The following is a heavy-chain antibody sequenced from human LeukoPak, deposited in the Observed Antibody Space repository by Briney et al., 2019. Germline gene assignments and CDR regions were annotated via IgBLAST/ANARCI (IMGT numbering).Heavy chain of an antibody. CDR2: FYTSGST. J-gene: IGHJ5*02. D-gene: IGHD6-6*01. Sequence: SQTLSLTCTVSGGSISSGSYSWSWIRQPAGKGLEWIGRFYTSGSTNYNPSLKGRVTISVDMSKNQFSLKLSSVTAADTAVYYCAREVIAAHNWFDPWGQGTLVTVSS. CDR3: AREVIAAHNWFDP. V-gene: IGHV4-61*02. CDR1: GGSISSGSYS.